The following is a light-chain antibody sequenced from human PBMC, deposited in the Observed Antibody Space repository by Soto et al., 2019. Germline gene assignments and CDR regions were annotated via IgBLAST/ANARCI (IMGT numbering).Light chain of an antibody. CDR1: QSVSSK. J-gene: IGKJ1*01. CDR2: GAS. Sequence: IVVTKSPGTVSVSTGEGATLTCRASQSVSSKLAWYQQKPGQAPRLLIHGASTRATGIPARFSGSGSGTEFTLIIISLQSEDSAVYYCQQYNSGRWTFGQGTNVDIK. V-gene: IGKV3-15*01. CDR3: QQYNSGRWT.